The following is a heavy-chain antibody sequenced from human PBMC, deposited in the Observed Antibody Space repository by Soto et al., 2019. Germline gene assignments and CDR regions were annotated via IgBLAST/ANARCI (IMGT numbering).Heavy chain of an antibody. CDR1: GGSISSSNW. V-gene: IGHV4-4*02. CDR3: AREADSYYGVDV. D-gene: IGHD3-22*01. CDR2: IHHSGST. J-gene: IGHJ6*02. Sequence: SETLSLTCTVSGGSISSSNWWTWVRQPPGKGLEWIGEIHHSGSTSHNPSLKSRVTISVDKSKNQFSLKLNSVTAADTAVYYCAREADSYYGVDVWGQGTTVTVS.